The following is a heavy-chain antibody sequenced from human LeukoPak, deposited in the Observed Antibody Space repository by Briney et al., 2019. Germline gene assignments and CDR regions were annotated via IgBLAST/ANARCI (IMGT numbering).Heavy chain of an antibody. J-gene: IGHJ4*02. D-gene: IGHD3-3*01. V-gene: IGHV4-59*01. CDR1: GGSISSYY. CDR2: IYYRWRT. CDR3: ARYYECWSGYYFDS. Sequence: SETRSLTCTVPGGSISSYYWSWIRQPPGKGLGWIGSIYYRWRTTYNPSLKSPVSISVDPSTNPISMKLSSVTGADTAVYYCARYYECWSGYYFDSWGQGTLVTVSS.